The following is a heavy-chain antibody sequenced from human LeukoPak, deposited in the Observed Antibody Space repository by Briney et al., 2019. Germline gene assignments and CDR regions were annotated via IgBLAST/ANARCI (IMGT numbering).Heavy chain of an antibody. CDR1: GFTFSSYA. CDR2: ISYDGSNK. J-gene: IGHJ4*02. D-gene: IGHD3-3*01. CDR3: AKVDYDFWSGLYYFDY. V-gene: IGHV3-30*04. Sequence: GGSLRLSCAASGFTFSSYAMHWVRQAPGKGLEWVAVISYDGSNKYYADSVKGRFTISRDNSKNTLYLQMNSLRAEDTAVYYCAKVDYDFWSGLYYFDYWAREPWSPSPQ.